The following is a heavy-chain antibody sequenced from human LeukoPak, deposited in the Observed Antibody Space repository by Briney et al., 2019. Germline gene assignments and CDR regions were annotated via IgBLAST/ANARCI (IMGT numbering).Heavy chain of an antibody. CDR1: GYTFTSYD. V-gene: IGHV1-8*01. Sequence: ASVKVSCKASGYTFTSYDINWVRQATGQGLEWMGWMNPNSGNTGYAQKFQGRVTMTRNTSISTAYMELSSLRSEDTAVYYCARMVRRVISYYYYYGMDVWGQGTTVTVSS. D-gene: IGHD3-10*01. CDR3: ARMVRRVISYYYYYGMDV. J-gene: IGHJ6*02. CDR2: MNPNSGNT.